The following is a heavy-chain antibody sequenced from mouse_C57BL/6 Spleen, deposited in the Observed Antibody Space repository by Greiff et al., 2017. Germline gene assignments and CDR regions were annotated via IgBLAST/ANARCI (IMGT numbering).Heavy chain of an antibody. CDR2: FHPYNDDT. J-gene: IGHJ2*01. CDR3: ARGDYYGSSYYFGY. D-gene: IGHD1-1*01. Sequence: VMLQQSGAELVKPGASVKMSCKASGYTFTTYPIEWMKQNHGKSLEWIGNFHPYNDDTNYNEKFKGKATLTVEKSSSTVYLGLSRLTSDDSAVFCGARGDYYGSSYYFGYWGQGTTLTVSS. V-gene: IGHV1-47*01. CDR1: GYTFTTYP.